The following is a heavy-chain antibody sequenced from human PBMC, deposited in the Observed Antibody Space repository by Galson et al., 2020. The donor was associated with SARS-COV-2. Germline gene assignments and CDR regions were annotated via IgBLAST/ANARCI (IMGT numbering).Heavy chain of an antibody. CDR2: VHYTGSA. CDR3: ARNYDSTDYSGSGFDY. J-gene: IGHJ4*02. D-gene: IGHD3-22*01. V-gene: IGHV4-59*01. Sequence: ASETLSLTCSVAGDSIRNSFWSWIRQTPGKGLEWLGHVHYTGSANYNPSLNSRVTMTVDTSKNQFSLSLGSVTAADTALYYCARNYDSTDYSGSGFDYWGQGTPVTVSS. CDR1: GDSIRNSF.